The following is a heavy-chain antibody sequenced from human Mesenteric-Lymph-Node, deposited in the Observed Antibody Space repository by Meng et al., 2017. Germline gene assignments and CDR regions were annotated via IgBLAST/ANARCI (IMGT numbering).Heavy chain of an antibody. CDR1: GGSISSYY. D-gene: IGHD4-23*01. J-gene: IGHJ4*02. CDR3: AGGGNSRGEFDY. CDR2: IYYSGST. V-gene: IGHV4-59*01. Sequence: SETLSLTCTVSGGSISSYYWSWIRQPPGKGLEWSGYIYYSGSTNYNPSLKSRVTISVDTSKNQFSLKLSSVTAADTAVYYCAGGGNSRGEFDYWGQGTLVTVSS.